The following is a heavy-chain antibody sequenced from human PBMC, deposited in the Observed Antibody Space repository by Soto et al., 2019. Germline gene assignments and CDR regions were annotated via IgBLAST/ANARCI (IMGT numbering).Heavy chain of an antibody. Sequence: LGESLKISCKASGYSFTSHWIGWVRQMPGNGLEWMGIIYPGDSDTRYSPSFQGQVTIAVDKSINTAYLQWSSLKASDTAMYYCARNDYNGNSVDYWGQGTLVTVSS. J-gene: IGHJ4*02. CDR2: IYPGDSDT. D-gene: IGHD4-4*01. V-gene: IGHV5-51*01. CDR3: ARNDYNGNSVDY. CDR1: GYSFTSHW.